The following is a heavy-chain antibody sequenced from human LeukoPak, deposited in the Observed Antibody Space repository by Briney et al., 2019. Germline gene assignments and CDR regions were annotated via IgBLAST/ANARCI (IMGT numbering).Heavy chain of an antibody. CDR1: GFTFSTYA. J-gene: IGHJ4*02. CDR3: AKQPAGDPPYFDS. V-gene: IGHV3-23*01. CDR2: ITGDSRRT. D-gene: IGHD2-21*01. Sequence: GGSLRLSCAASGFTFSTYAMAWVRQAPGKGLDLVSSITGDSRRTYYADSVKGRFTISRDNSKNTLFLQMDSLRADDTAVYYCAKQPAGDPPYFDSWGQGTLVTVSS.